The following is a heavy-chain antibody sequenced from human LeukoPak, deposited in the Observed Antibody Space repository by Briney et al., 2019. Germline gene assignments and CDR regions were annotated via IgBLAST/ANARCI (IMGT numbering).Heavy chain of an antibody. V-gene: IGHV1-8*01. CDR3: ARDSGSYHSYFDY. D-gene: IGHD1-26*01. Sequence: ASVKVSCEASGYTFTSYDINWVRQATGQGLEWMGWMNPNSGNTGYAQNFQGRVTMTRNTSISTVYMELSSLRSEDTAVYYCARDSGSYHSYFDYWGQGTLVTVSS. CDR2: MNPNSGNT. J-gene: IGHJ4*02. CDR1: GYTFTSYD.